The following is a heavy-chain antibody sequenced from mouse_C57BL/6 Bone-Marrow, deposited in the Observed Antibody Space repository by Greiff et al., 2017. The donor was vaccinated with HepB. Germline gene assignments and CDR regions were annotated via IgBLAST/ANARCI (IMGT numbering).Heavy chain of an antibody. D-gene: IGHD1-1*01. Sequence: EVQGVESGGDLVKPGGSLKLSCAASGFTFSSYGMSWVRQTPDKRLEWVATISSGGSYTYYPDSVKGRFTISRDNAKNTLYLQMSSLKSEDTAMYYCARHVTRGLRYFDYWGQGTTLTVSS. CDR1: GFTFSSYG. CDR2: ISSGGSYT. V-gene: IGHV5-6*01. J-gene: IGHJ2*01. CDR3: ARHVTRGLRYFDY.